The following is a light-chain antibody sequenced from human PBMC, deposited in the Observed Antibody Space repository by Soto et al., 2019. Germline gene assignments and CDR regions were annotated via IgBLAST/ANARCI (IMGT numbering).Light chain of an antibody. CDR3: PQYGSLPRT. V-gene: IGKV3-20*01. J-gene: IGKJ5*01. CDR1: QSVSLS. CDR2: GAS. Sequence: VLTQSPATLSVYLGDSATLSCRASQSVSLSLAWYQMRPGQPPRLLIYGASTRATDIPARFCGSGSGTDFSLTICRLGPEDFAVYYSPQYGSLPRTFGQGTLLEV.